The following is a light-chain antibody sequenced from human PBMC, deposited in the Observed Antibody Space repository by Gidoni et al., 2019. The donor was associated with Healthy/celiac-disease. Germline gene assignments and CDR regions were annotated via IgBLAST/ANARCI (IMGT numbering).Light chain of an antibody. CDR3: SSYTSSSTQV. Sequence: QSALTQPASVSGSPGQSITISCTGTSSDVGGYNYVPWYQHHPGKAPKLMIYEVSNRPSGVPDRFSGSKSGNTASLTISGLQAEDEADYYCSSYTSSSTQVFGGGTKLTVL. CDR2: EVS. J-gene: IGLJ2*01. CDR1: SSDVGGYNY. V-gene: IGLV2-14*01.